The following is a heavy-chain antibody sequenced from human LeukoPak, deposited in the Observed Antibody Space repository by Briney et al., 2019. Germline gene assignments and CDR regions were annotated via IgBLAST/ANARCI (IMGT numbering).Heavy chain of an antibody. CDR2: INPSGGST. V-gene: IGHV1-46*01. Sequence: ASVKVSCKASGYTFTSYYMHWVRQAPGQGLEWMGIINPSGGSTSYAQKFQGRVTMTRDTSTSTVYMELSSLRSEDTAVYYCASDITMVRGAHKSLYYYYGMDVWGQGTLVTVSS. CDR1: GYTFTSYY. CDR3: ASDITMVRGAHKSLYYYYGMDV. D-gene: IGHD3-10*01. J-gene: IGHJ6*02.